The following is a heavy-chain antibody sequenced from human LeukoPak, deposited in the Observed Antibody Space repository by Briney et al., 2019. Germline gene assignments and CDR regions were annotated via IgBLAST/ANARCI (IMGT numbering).Heavy chain of an antibody. Sequence: GGSLRLSCAASGFTFSSHWMSWVRQVPGKGLAWVANINRDGSEEYYVDSVKGRVTISRNNAKNSLYLQMNSLRADDTAVYYCVRVLIVGSRSIFEHWGQGTLVTVSS. CDR3: VRVLIVGSRSIFEH. D-gene: IGHD2-21*01. CDR2: INRDGSEE. V-gene: IGHV3-7*01. J-gene: IGHJ4*02. CDR1: GFTFSSHW.